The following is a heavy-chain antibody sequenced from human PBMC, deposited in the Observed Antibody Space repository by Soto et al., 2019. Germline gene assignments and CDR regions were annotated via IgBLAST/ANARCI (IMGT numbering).Heavy chain of an antibody. CDR3: ATSYGSGSRPFDN. CDR1: GDTFNFYT. J-gene: IGHJ5*02. V-gene: IGHV1-69*02. D-gene: IGHD3-10*01. Sequence: QVQLVQSGAEVKKPGSSVRVSCKASGDTFNFYTIPWVRQAPGQGLEWLGRIIPMVGMSNYAQRFQGRVTMIADKSTSTVYMQLSSLRSEDTALYYCATSYGSGSRPFDNWGQGTLVSVSS. CDR2: IIPMVGMS.